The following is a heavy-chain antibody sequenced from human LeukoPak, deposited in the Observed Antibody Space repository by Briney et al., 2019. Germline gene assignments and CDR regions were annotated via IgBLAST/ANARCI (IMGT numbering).Heavy chain of an antibody. V-gene: IGHV4-59*08. Sequence: SETLSLTCTASGGSISGYYWSWIRQPPGKGLEWIGYIYYSVNTNYNPSLKSRVTIVGDTSKNQFSLKLSSVTAADTAVYYCARHQRDYGDYVPRYMDVWGKGTTLTVSS. CDR2: IYYSVNT. CDR1: GGSISGYY. CDR3: ARHQRDYGDYVPRYMDV. J-gene: IGHJ6*03. D-gene: IGHD4-17*01.